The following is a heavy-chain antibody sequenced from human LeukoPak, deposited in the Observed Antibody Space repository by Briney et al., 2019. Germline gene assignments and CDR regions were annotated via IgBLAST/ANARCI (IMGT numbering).Heavy chain of an antibody. CDR3: AIYNWNSRRELDY. CDR1: GFMFSSHW. CDR2: IKHDGSEK. V-gene: IGHV3-7*01. D-gene: IGHD1-20*01. Sequence: GRSLRLSCAASGFMFSSHWMGWVRQAPGKGLEWVANIKHDGSEKYYVDSLKGRFAISRDNAKNSLYLQMNSLRAEDTAVYYCAIYNWNSRRELDYWGQGTLVTVTS. J-gene: IGHJ4*02.